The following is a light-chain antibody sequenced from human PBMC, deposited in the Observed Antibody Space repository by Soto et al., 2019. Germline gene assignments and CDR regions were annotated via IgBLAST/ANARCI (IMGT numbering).Light chain of an antibody. J-gene: IGKJ2*01. CDR1: QSLLHSNGYNY. V-gene: IGKV2-28*01. CDR2: LGS. Sequence: DIVMTQSPLSLPVTPGEPASISCRSSQSLLHSNGYNYLDWYLQKPGQSPQLLIYLGSNLAYGVPDRCSGSGSGKDFTLKIRRVDAEDVGVYYCMQALQTPSFGQGTKLEIK. CDR3: MQALQTPS.